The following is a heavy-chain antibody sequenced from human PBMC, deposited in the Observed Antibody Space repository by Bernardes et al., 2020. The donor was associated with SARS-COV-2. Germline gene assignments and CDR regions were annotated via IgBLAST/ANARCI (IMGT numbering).Heavy chain of an antibody. V-gene: IGHV3-9*01. D-gene: IGHD6-19*01. Sequence: GGSLRLSCAASGFTFDDYAMHWVRQAPGKGLEWVSGISWNSDSIVYADSVKGRFTISRDNAKNSLYLQMNSLRADDTALYYCAKDMRAGPYSSGWYGAYYYYGMDVWGQGTTVTVSS. CDR3: AKDMRAGPYSSGWYGAYYYYGMDV. J-gene: IGHJ6*02. CDR2: ISWNSDSI. CDR1: GFTFDDYA.